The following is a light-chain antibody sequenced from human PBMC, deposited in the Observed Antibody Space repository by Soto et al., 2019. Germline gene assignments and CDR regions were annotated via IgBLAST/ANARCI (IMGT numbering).Light chain of an antibody. CDR1: SSDVGGYNY. V-gene: IGLV2-14*01. Sequence: QSVLTQPASVSGSPGQSITISCTGTSSDVGGYNYVSWYQQHPGKAPKLMIYDVSNRPSGVSNRFSGSKSGNTASLTISGLQAEDEADYYCSSYTTRNTEVFGTGTKATVL. CDR2: DVS. J-gene: IGLJ1*01. CDR3: SSYTTRNTEV.